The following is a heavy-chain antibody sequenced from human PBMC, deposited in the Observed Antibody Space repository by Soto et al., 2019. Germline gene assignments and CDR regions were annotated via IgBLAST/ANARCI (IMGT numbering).Heavy chain of an antibody. Sequence: QVQLQESGPGLVKPSQTLSLTCTVSGGSISSGDYYWSWIRQPPGKGLEWIGYIYYSGSTYYNPSLKSRVNISVDTSKNQFSLKLSSVTAADTAVYYCACGITMVRGVITGYYYGMDVWGQGTTVTVSS. CDR2: IYYSGST. CDR3: ACGITMVRGVITGYYYGMDV. CDR1: GGSISSGDYY. V-gene: IGHV4-30-4*01. D-gene: IGHD3-10*01. J-gene: IGHJ6*02.